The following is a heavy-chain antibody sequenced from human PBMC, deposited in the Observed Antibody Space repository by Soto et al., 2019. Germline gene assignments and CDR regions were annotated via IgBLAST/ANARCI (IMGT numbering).Heavy chain of an antibody. CDR1: GSTFSSYA. CDR3: ARTGPVSGWSPNWFDP. CDR2: INPSGGST. J-gene: IGHJ5*02. D-gene: IGHD6-19*01. V-gene: IGHV1-46*03. Sequence: ASVKVSCKASGSTFSSYAISWVRQAPGQGLEWMGRINPSGGSTNYAQKFQGRVTMTRDTSTSTAYMELSSLRSEDTAVYYCARTGPVSGWSPNWFDPWGQGTLVTVSS.